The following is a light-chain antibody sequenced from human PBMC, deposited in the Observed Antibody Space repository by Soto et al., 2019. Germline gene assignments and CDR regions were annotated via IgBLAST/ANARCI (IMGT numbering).Light chain of an antibody. Sequence: DIVMTQSPDSLAVSLDDRATINCKSSQSVLYSSNNKNQLAWYQQKPGQPPKLLIYWASTRESGVPDRFSGSGSGTDFILTISSLQAEDVAVYYCQQYYSPPLTFGGGTKVDIK. CDR2: WAS. J-gene: IGKJ4*01. V-gene: IGKV4-1*01. CDR3: QQYYSPPLT. CDR1: QSVLYSSNNKNQ.